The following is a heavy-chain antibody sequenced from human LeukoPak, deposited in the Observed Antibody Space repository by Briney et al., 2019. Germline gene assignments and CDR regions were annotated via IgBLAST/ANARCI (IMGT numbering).Heavy chain of an antibody. J-gene: IGHJ4*02. D-gene: IGHD2-15*01. CDR3: TTEGGWSFYFDY. Sequence: GGSLRLSCAASGFTSNNAWMSWVRQAPGKGLEWVGRIKSKTDGGTTDYAAPVKGRFTISRDESKSTLYLQMNSLKTEDTAVYYCTTEGGWSFYFDYWGQGTLVTVSS. V-gene: IGHV3-15*01. CDR1: GFTSNNAW. CDR2: IKSKTDGGTT.